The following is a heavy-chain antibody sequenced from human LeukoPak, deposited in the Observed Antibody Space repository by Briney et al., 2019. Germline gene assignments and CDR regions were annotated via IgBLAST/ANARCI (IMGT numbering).Heavy chain of an antibody. CDR2: MNPNSGNT. CDR1: GYTFTSYD. D-gene: IGHD2-2*01. V-gene: IGHV1-8*01. Sequence: ASVKVSCKASGYTFTSYDINWVRQATGQGLEWMGWMNPNSGNTGYAQKFQGRVTMTRNTSISTAYMELSSLRPGDTAVYHCARIKSLPRRSNIVVVPATTYFDYWGQGTLVTVSS. J-gene: IGHJ4*02. CDR3: ARIKSLPRRSNIVVVPATTYFDY.